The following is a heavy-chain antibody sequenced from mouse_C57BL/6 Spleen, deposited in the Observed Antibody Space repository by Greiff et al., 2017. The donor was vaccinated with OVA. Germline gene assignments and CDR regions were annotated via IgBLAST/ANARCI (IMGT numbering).Heavy chain of an antibody. CDR2: IYPRSGNT. CDR1: GYTFTSYG. CDR3: ANYYGSSGAY. Sequence: VQLQQSGAELARPGASVKLSCKASGYTFTSYGISWVKQRTGQGLEWIGEIYPRSGNTYYNEKFKGKATLTADKSSSTAYMELRSLTSEDCAVYFCANYYGSSGAYWGQGTLVTVSA. V-gene: IGHV1-81*01. D-gene: IGHD1-1*01. J-gene: IGHJ3*01.